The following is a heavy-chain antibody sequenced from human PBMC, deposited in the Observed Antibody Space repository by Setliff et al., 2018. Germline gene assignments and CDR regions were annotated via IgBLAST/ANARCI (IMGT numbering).Heavy chain of an antibody. D-gene: IGHD6-13*01. J-gene: IGHJ5*02. V-gene: IGHV1-3*01. CDR2: INAGNGNT. Sequence: ASVKVSCKASGYTFTSYAMHWVRQAPGQRLEWMGWINAGNGNTKYSQKFQGRVTITRDTSASTAYMELSSLRSEDTAVYYCARSRGAAGFVNWFDPWGQGTLVTVSS. CDR3: ARSRGAAGFVNWFDP. CDR1: GYTFTSYA.